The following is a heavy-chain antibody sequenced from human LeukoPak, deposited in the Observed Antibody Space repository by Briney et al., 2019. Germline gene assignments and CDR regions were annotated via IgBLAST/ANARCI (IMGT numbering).Heavy chain of an antibody. CDR3: ARVRGQYYYERGLLGY. V-gene: IGHV1-2*02. D-gene: IGHD3-22*01. CDR2: INPNSGGT. CDR1: GYTFTGYY. J-gene: IGHJ4*02. Sequence: GASVKVSCKASGYTFTGYYMHWVRQAPGQGLEWMGWINPNSGGTNYAQKFQGRVTMTRDTSISTAYMELSRLRSDDTAVYYCARVRGQYYYERGLLGYWGQGTLVTVSS.